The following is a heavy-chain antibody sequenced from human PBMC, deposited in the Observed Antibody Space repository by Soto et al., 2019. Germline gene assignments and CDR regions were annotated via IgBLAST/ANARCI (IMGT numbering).Heavy chain of an antibody. D-gene: IGHD6-13*01. J-gene: IGHJ6*02. Sequence: GGSLRLSCAASGFTVSSNYMSWVRQAPGKGLEWVSVIYSGGSTYYADSVKGRFTISRDNSKNTLYLQMNSLRAEDTAVYYCASDFVVVAAAGRGSYYYYGMDVWGQGTTVTVSS. CDR2: IYSGGST. V-gene: IGHV3-53*01. CDR1: GFTVSSNY. CDR3: ASDFVVVAAAGRGSYYYYGMDV.